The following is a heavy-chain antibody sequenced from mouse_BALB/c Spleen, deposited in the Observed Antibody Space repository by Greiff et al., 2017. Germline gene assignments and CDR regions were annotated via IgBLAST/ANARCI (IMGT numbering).Heavy chain of an antibody. CDR2: ISDGGSYT. CDR1: GFTFSDYY. J-gene: IGHJ2*01. D-gene: IGHD2-3*01. CDR3: ARHHDGTFDY. V-gene: IGHV5-4*02. Sequence: EVMLVESGGGLVKPGGSLKLSCAASGFTFSDYYMYWVRQTPEKRLEWVATISDGGSYTYYPDSVKGRFTISRDNAKNNLYLQMSSLKSEDTAMYYCARHHDGTFDYWGQGTTLTVSS.